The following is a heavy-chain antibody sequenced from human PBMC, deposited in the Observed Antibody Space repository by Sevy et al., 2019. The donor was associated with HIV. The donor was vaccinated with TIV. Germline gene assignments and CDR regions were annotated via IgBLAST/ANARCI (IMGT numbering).Heavy chain of an antibody. D-gene: IGHD4-4*01. CDR3: ARLNDYSSYVFDY. CDR2: ISSGSRTI. Sequence: WRSLRLSCAASGFTFSSYSMNWVRQAPGKGLEWVSYISSGSRTIHYADSVKGRFTISRDNAKNSLYLQMNSLRAEDTAVYYCARLNDYSSYVFDYWGQGTLVTVSS. CDR1: GFTFSSYS. V-gene: IGHV3-48*01. J-gene: IGHJ4*02.